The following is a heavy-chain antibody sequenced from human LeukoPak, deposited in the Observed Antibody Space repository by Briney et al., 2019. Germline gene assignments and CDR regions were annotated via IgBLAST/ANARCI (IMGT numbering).Heavy chain of an antibody. CDR2: ISYDGGNT. D-gene: IGHD4-17*01. CDR1: GFTFSNYG. V-gene: IGHV3-30*18. CDR3: AKAFYGDYEVGDY. J-gene: IGHJ4*02. Sequence: GGSLRLSCAASGFTFSNYGMHWVRKAPGKGLDWVAVISYDGGNTYYADSVKGRFTISRDNSRNTLYLQMNSLRAEDTAVYYCAKAFYGDYEVGDYWGQGTLVTVSS.